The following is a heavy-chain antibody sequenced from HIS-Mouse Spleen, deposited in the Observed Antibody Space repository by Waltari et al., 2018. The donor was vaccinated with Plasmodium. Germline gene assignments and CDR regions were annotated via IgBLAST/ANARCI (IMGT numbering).Heavy chain of an antibody. CDR3: ARDRQLLLGFDY. D-gene: IGHD1-26*01. V-gene: IGHV3-21*01. CDR2: ISSSSSYI. J-gene: IGHJ4*02. CDR1: GFPFSSIS. Sequence: EVQLVESGGGLVKPGGSLRLSCAASGFPFSSISMNWVRQAPGKGLEWVSSISSSSSYIYYADSVKGRFTISRDNAKNSLYLQMNSLRAEDTAVYYCARDRQLLLGFDYWGQGTLVTVSS.